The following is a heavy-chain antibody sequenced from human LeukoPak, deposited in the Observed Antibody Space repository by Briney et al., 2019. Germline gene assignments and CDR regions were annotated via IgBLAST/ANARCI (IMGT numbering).Heavy chain of an antibody. V-gene: IGHV3-21*04. CDR2: ISSSSSYI. CDR1: GFTFSSYG. Sequence: GGSLRLSCAASGFTFSSYGMTWVRQAPGKGLEWVSSISSSSSYISYADSVKGRFTISRDNSKNTLYLQMNSLRAEDTAVYYCATIMSRYYYDSSGYPLFQHWGQGTLVTVSS. CDR3: ATIMSRYYYDSSGYPLFQH. J-gene: IGHJ1*01. D-gene: IGHD3-22*01.